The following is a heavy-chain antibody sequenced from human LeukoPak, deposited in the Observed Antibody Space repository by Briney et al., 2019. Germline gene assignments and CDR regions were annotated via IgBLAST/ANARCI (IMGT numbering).Heavy chain of an antibody. CDR2: TYYRSKWYN. CDR3: ARDKIEMAKIMDYYYGMDV. V-gene: IGHV6-1*01. Sequence: SQTLSLTCAISGDSVSSNSAAWNWIRQSPSRGLEWLGRTYYRSKWYNDYAVSVKSRITINPDTSKNQFSLQLNSVTPEDTAVYYCARDKIEMAKIMDYYYGMDVWGQGTTVTVSS. J-gene: IGHJ6*02. D-gene: IGHD5-24*01. CDR1: GDSVSSNSAA.